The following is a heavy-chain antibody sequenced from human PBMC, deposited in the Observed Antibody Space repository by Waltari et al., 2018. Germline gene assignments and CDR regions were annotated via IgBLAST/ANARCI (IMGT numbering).Heavy chain of an antibody. V-gene: IGHV1-8*03. Sequence: QVQLVQSGAEVTKPGASVKVSCKASGYTFTSYDINWVRQATGQGLEWMGWMNPNSGNTGYAQKFQGRVTITRNTSISTAYMELSSLRSEDTAVYYCARVTYYDFWSGYYDAFDIWGQGTMVTVSS. CDR1: GYTFTSYD. D-gene: IGHD3-3*01. CDR2: MNPNSGNT. CDR3: ARVTYYDFWSGYYDAFDI. J-gene: IGHJ3*02.